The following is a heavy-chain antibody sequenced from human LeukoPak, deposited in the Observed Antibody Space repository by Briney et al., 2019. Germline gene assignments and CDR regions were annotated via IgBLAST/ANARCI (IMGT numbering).Heavy chain of an antibody. Sequence: GGSLRLSRAASGFTFSNYAMSWVRQAPGKGLEWVSGINVSGGSTFYADSVRGRFTISRDNSKNTLYLQMNNLRGEDTAVYYCAKGGATTPVYWGQGTLVTVSS. CDR1: GFTFSNYA. D-gene: IGHD4/OR15-4a*01. V-gene: IGHV3-23*01. J-gene: IGHJ4*02. CDR2: INVSGGST. CDR3: AKGGATTPVY.